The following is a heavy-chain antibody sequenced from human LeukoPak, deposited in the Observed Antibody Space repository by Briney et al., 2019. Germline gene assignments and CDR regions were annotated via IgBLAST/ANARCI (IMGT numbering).Heavy chain of an antibody. D-gene: IGHD2-21*01. V-gene: IGHV4-39*01. CDR1: GAAIGSSGYY. Sequence: SETRSFTGTVSGAAIGSSGYYWGWIRQPPGKRLEWIGSIYYSGSAYYNPSLKSRVTISVDTSKNHFSLKLSSVTATDTAMYYCARHVAGGSWFDYWGQGTLVTVSS. CDR3: ARHVAGGSWFDY. J-gene: IGHJ4*02. CDR2: IYYSGSA.